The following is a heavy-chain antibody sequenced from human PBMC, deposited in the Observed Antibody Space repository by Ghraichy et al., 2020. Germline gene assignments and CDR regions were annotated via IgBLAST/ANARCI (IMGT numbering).Heavy chain of an antibody. V-gene: IGHV3-23*01. D-gene: IGHD5-18*01. CDR3: AKDLGTTAMEADY. CDR2: ISGSGGST. CDR1: GFTFSSYA. Sequence: GESLNISCAASGFTFSSYAMSWVRQAPGKGLEWVSAISGSGGSTYYADSVKGRFTISRDNSKNTLYLQMNSLRAEDTAVYYCAKDLGTTAMEADYWGQGTLVTVSS. J-gene: IGHJ4*02.